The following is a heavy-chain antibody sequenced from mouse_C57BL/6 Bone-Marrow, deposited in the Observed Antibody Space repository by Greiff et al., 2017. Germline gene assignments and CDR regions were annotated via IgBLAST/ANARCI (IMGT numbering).Heavy chain of an antibody. CDR2: IYPRDGST. CDR3: AILIYYYGSSYDWYFDV. CDR1: GYTFTSYD. J-gene: IGHJ1*03. V-gene: IGHV1-85*01. Sequence: QVQLKESGPELVKPGASVKLSCKASGYTFTSYDINWVKQRPGQGLEWIGWIYPRDGSTKYNEKFKGKGTLTVDTSSSTAYMELHSLTAEDSAVYFCAILIYYYGSSYDWYFDVWGTGTTVTVSS. D-gene: IGHD1-1*01.